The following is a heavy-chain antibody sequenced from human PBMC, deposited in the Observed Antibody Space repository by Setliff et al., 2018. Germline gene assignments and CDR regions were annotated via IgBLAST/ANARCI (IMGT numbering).Heavy chain of an antibody. CDR2: ISAYNGNT. Sequence: ASVKVSCKASGYTFTNYGFSWVRQAPGQGLEWMGWISAYNGNTNYAQKLQGRVTMATDASASTAYMELSSLRSEDTAVYYCARRVRIAVLNLYYFEYWGQGTLVTVSS. CDR3: ARRVRIAVLNLYYFEY. J-gene: IGHJ4*02. D-gene: IGHD6-19*01. V-gene: IGHV1-18*01. CDR1: GYTFTNYG.